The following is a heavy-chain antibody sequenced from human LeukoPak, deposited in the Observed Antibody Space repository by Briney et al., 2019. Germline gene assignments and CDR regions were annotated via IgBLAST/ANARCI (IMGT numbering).Heavy chain of an antibody. J-gene: IGHJ4*02. Sequence: GGSLRLSCAASGFTFSSYAMHWVRQAPGKGLEWVANIKQDGSEKYYVDSVKGRFTISRDIARNSLYLQMNSLRAEDTAVYYCVRDRDWGCFDFWGQGTLVSVSS. CDR1: GFTFSSYA. V-gene: IGHV3-7*04. CDR3: VRDRDWGCFDF. D-gene: IGHD3/OR15-3a*01. CDR2: IKQDGSEK.